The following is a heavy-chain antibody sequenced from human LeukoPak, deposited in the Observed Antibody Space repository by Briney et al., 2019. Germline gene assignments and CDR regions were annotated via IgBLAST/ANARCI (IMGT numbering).Heavy chain of an antibody. V-gene: IGHV4-31*03. CDR2: IQDSGST. CDR1: GGSISSGGYY. CDR3: ARRIPVAGIFDY. J-gene: IGHJ4*02. Sequence: SQTLPLTCTVSGGSISSGGYYWSRIRQSPGKALEWIGYIQDSGSTYYNPSVKSRVTISEDTSKNQFSLKLSSLTAADTAVYYCARRIPVAGIFDYWGRGTLVTVSS. D-gene: IGHD6-19*01.